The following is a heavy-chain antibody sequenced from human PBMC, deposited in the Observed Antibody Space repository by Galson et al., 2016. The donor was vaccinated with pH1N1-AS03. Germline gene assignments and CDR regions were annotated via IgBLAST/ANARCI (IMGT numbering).Heavy chain of an antibody. CDR3: AKDLRSKIKMSGFDY. J-gene: IGHJ4*02. D-gene: IGHD5/OR15-5a*01. CDR2: ITGSGGTT. CDR1: GFTFSSFV. Sequence: SLRLSCAASGFTFSSFVMSWVRQAPGKGLEWVAAITGSGGTTYYGDSVKGRFTVSRDNSNNTLYLELNSLRAGDTAIYYCAKDLRSKIKMSGFDYWGQGALVTVSP. V-gene: IGHV3-23*01.